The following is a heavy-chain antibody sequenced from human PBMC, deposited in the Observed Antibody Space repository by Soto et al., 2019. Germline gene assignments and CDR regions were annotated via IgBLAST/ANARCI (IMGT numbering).Heavy chain of an antibody. Sequence: QVQLVQSGAEVKKPGSSVKVSCKASGGTFSSYAISWVRQAPGQGLKWMGGIIPISDTTNYAQKFQGRGTITADESTSTAYMELSSLRSEDTAVYYCARSQGSSTSLEIYYYYYYGMDVWGQGTTVTVSS. V-gene: IGHV1-69*01. CDR2: IIPISDTT. CDR3: ARSQGSSTSLEIYYYYYYGMDV. CDR1: GGTFSSYA. D-gene: IGHD2-2*01. J-gene: IGHJ6*02.